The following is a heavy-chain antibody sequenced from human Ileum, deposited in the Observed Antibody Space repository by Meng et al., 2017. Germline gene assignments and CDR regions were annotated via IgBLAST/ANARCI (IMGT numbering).Heavy chain of an antibody. CDR2: ISYDGSYT. CDR1: GFTFSGYA. J-gene: IGHJ6*02. Sequence: GESLKISCGASGFTFSGYAMEWVRQAPGKGLEWVSLISYDGSYTYYADSVKGRFTISRDNSKNMVYLQMNSLGAEDTALYYCVRDGGRPGGHYLYAMDVWGQGTTVTVSS. D-gene: IGHD3-16*01. V-gene: IGHV3-30*01. CDR3: VRDGGRPGGHYLYAMDV.